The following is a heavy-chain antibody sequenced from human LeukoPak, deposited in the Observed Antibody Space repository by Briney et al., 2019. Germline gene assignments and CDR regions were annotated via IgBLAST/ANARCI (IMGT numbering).Heavy chain of an antibody. D-gene: IGHD5-18*01. CDR2: IIPIFGTS. Sequence: SVKASCKASGGSFNAYAISWVRQAPGQGLEWMGGIIPIFGTSNYAQKLQGRVTISTDESTSTAYMEVSSLRSEDTAIYYCARGLDASMETAYDYWGQGTLVTVSS. V-gene: IGHV1-69*05. J-gene: IGHJ4*02. CDR3: ARGLDASMETAYDY. CDR1: GGSFNAYA.